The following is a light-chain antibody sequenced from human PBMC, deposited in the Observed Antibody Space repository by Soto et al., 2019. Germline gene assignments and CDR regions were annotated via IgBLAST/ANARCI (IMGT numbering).Light chain of an antibody. CDR3: QQYNSYSPYT. CDR2: KAS. J-gene: IGKJ2*01. V-gene: IGKV1-5*03. Sequence: DIQMTQSPSTLSASVGDRVTITCRASQSISSWLAWYQQKPGKAHKLLIYKASSLESGVPSRFSGRGSGTQFTLTISSLQPDDFATYYCQQYNSYSPYTFGQGTKLEIK. CDR1: QSISSW.